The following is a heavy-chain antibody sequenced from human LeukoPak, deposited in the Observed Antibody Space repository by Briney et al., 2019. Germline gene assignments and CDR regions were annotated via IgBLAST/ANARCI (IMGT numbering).Heavy chain of an antibody. CDR3: AKGAFERFGEPSDY. J-gene: IGHJ4*02. CDR1: GFTLSNYA. CDR2: ISGGGAYT. D-gene: IGHD3-10*01. V-gene: IGHV3-23*01. Sequence: GGSLRLSCAATGFTLSNYAMTWVRQAPGKGLEWVSCISGGGAYTHYADSVKGRFTISRDNSKNTVSLQMNSLRAEDTAVYYCAKGAFERFGEPSDYWGQGTLVTVSS.